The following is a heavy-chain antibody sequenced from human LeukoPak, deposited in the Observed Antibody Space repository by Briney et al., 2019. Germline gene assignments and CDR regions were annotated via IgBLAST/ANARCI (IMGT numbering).Heavy chain of an antibody. CDR1: GFTFSSYS. CDR2: ISSGSSYI. J-gene: IGHJ4*02. Sequence: GGSLRLSCAASGFTFSSYSMNWVRQAPGKGLEWVSSISSGSSYIYYADSVKGRFTISRDNAKNSLYLQMNSLRAEDTAVYYCAREVTPNYYDSSGYSDYWGQGTLVTVSS. CDR3: AREVTPNYYDSSGYSDY. V-gene: IGHV3-21*01. D-gene: IGHD3-22*01.